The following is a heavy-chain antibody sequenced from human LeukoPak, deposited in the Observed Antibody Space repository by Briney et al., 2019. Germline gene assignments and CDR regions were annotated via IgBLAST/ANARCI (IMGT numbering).Heavy chain of an antibody. V-gene: IGHV3-30*03. D-gene: IGHD3-10*01. Sequence: PGGSLRLSCAASGFTFNNYAMNWVRQAPGKGLEWVAVTSSDLNVKLYADSVKGRFTISRDNSRSTLYLQMNSLRPEDTAIYYCAREGYYGSGSPPSLYFDYWGQGTLVTVSS. CDR1: GFTFNNYA. J-gene: IGHJ4*02. CDR3: AREGYYGSGSPPSLYFDY. CDR2: TSSDLNVK.